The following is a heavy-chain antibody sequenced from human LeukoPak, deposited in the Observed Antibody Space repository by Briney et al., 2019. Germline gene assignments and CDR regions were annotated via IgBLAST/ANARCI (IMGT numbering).Heavy chain of an antibody. V-gene: IGHV3-23*01. D-gene: IGHD1-20*01. CDR2: INFSGGTT. J-gene: IGHJ4*02. Sequence: GGSLRLSCAASGFTFDSYGMSWVRQAPGKGLEWVSGINFSGGTTYYADSVKGHFTISRDNSKNTLYLQMNNLRAEDTAIYYCAKDRAAYNWEFDYWGQGTLVTVSS. CDR1: GFTFDSYG. CDR3: AKDRAAYNWEFDY.